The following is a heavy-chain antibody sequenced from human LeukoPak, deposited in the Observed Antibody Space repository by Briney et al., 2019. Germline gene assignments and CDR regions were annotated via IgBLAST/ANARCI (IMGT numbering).Heavy chain of an antibody. CDR3: ARETPLRGYSYGYGGYYYYYMDV. CDR2: ISAYNGNT. J-gene: IGHJ6*03. V-gene: IGHV1-18*01. Sequence: ASVKVSCKASGYAFTSYGISWVRQAPGQGLEWMGWISAYNGNTNYAQKLQGRVTMTTDTSTSTAYMELRSLRSDDTAVYYCARETPLRGYSYGYGGYYYYYMDVWGKGTTVTVSS. D-gene: IGHD5-18*01. CDR1: GYAFTSYG.